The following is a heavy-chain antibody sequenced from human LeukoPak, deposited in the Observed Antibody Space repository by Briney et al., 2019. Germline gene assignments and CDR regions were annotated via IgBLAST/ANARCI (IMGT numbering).Heavy chain of an antibody. CDR2: ISAYNCNT. V-gene: IGHV1-18*01. CDR1: GYTFTSYG. CDR3: ARDLSLVVAGTGDY. Sequence: ASVKVSCKASGYTFTSYGISWVRQAPGQGLEWMGWISAYNCNTNYAQKLQGGVTMTTDTSTSTAYMELRSLRSDDTAVYYCARDLSLVVAGTGDYWGQGTLVTVSS. D-gene: IGHD6-19*01. J-gene: IGHJ4*02.